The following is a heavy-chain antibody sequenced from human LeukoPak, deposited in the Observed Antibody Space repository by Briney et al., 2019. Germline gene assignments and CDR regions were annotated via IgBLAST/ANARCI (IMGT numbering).Heavy chain of an antibody. CDR1: GGSISSGSYY. CDR2: IYYSGSS. J-gene: IGHJ1*01. Sequence: RPSETLSLTCTVSGGSISSGSYYWSWIRQHPGKGLEWIGYIYYSGSSYYSPSLKSRVTISIDTSKNQFSLKLSSVTAADTAVYYCARGDHYGSRTEYFQHWGQGTLVSVSS. D-gene: IGHD3-10*01. V-gene: IGHV4-31*03. CDR3: ARGDHYGSRTEYFQH.